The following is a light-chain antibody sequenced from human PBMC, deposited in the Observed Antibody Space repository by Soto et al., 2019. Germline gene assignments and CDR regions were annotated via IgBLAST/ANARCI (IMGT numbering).Light chain of an antibody. CDR3: SSYTSSSTLV. J-gene: IGLJ3*02. CDR2: EVS. CDR1: SSDVGGYNY. Sequence: QPVLTQPASVSGSPGQSITISCTGTSSDVGGYNYVSWCQQHPGKAPKLMIYEVSNRPSGVSNRFSGSKSGNTASLTISGLQAEDEADYYCSSYTSSSTLVFGGGTKLTVL. V-gene: IGLV2-14*01.